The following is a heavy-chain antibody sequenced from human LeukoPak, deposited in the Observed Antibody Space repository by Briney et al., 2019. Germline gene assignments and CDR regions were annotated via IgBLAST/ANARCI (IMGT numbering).Heavy chain of an antibody. V-gene: IGHV3-64D*06. CDR1: GFTFSSYW. CDR2: IRSNGAGT. Sequence: GGSLILSCAASGFTFSSYWMHWVRQAPGKGLEYVSAIRSNGAGTYYVDSVKGSITISRDNSKNTLYLQMSSLRLEDTALYYCVKGVSEGGDYWGQGTLVTVSS. J-gene: IGHJ4*02. CDR3: VKGVSEGGDY. D-gene: IGHD3-10*01.